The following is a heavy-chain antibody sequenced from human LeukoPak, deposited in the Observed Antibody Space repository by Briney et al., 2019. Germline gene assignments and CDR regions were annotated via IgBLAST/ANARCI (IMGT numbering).Heavy chain of an antibody. CDR1: GYTFTGCY. CDR3: ARARRGPAYYFDY. V-gene: IGHV1-46*01. Sequence: ASVKVSCKASGYTFTGCYMHWVRQAPGQGLEWMGIINPSGGSTSYAQKFQGRVTMTRDTSTSTVYMELSSLRSEDTAVYYCARARRGPAYYFDYWGQGTLVTVSS. D-gene: IGHD3-10*01. CDR2: INPSGGST. J-gene: IGHJ4*02.